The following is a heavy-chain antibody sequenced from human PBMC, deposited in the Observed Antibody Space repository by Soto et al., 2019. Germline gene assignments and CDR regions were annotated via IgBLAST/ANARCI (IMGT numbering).Heavy chain of an antibody. Sequence: QVQLVESGGGVVQPGRSLRLSCAASGFTSSSYGMHWVRQAPGKGLEWVAVISYDGSNKYYADSVKGRFTISRDNSKNTLYLQMNSLRAEDTAVYYCAKAVGARNYYYGMDVWGQGTTVTVSS. V-gene: IGHV3-30*18. D-gene: IGHD1-26*01. J-gene: IGHJ6*02. CDR1: GFTSSSYG. CDR2: ISYDGSNK. CDR3: AKAVGARNYYYGMDV.